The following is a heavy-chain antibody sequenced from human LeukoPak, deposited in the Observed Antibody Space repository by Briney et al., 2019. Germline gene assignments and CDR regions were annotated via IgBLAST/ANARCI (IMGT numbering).Heavy chain of an antibody. Sequence: SVKVSCKASGGTFSSYAISWVRQAPGQGLECMGRIIPILGIANYAQKFQGRVTITADKSTSTAYMELSSLRSEDTAVNYCAREIPGQQLVHSLDYWGQGTLVTVSS. V-gene: IGHV1-69*04. D-gene: IGHD6-13*01. J-gene: IGHJ4*02. CDR1: GGTFSSYA. CDR3: AREIPGQQLVHSLDY. CDR2: IIPILGIA.